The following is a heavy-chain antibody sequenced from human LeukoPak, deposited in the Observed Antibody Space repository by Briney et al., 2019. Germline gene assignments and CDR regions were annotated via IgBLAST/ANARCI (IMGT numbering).Heavy chain of an antibody. CDR3: ARSRSGWSRFDS. CDR2: ISGSGGST. Sequence: GSLRLSCAASGFTFSSYAMSWVRQAPGKGLAWVSAISGSGGSTYYADSVKGRFTISRDNSKNTLYLQMNSLRVEDTAVFYCARSRSGWSRFDSWGQGTLLTVSS. J-gene: IGHJ4*02. V-gene: IGHV3-23*01. D-gene: IGHD6-19*01. CDR1: GFTFSSYA.